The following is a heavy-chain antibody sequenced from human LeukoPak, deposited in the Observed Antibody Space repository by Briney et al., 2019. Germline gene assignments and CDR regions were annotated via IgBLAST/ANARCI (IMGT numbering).Heavy chain of an antibody. V-gene: IGHV3-30*04. CDR1: GFTFSSYA. J-gene: IGHJ4*02. CDR2: ISYDGSNK. CDR3: ARGWGTYDSSGLIDY. D-gene: IGHD3-22*01. Sequence: PGGSLRLSCAASGFTFSSYAMHWVRQAPGKGLEWVAVISYDGSNKYYADSVKGRFTISRDNSKNTLYLQMNSLRAEDTAVYYCARGWGTYDSSGLIDYWGQGTLVTVSS.